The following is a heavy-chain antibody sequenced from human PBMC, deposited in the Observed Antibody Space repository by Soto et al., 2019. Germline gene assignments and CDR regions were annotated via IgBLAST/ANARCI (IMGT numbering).Heavy chain of an antibody. D-gene: IGHD6-13*01. CDR2: IIPIFGTA. J-gene: IGHJ4*02. V-gene: IGHV1-69*12. CDR3: ARYHSGYSKFDY. Sequence: QVQLVQSGAEVKKPGSSVKVSCKASGGTFSSYAISWVRQAPGQGLEWMGGIIPIFGTANYAQKFQGRVXIXAXASTSTAYMELSSLRSEDTAVYYCARYHSGYSKFDYWGQGTLVTVSS. CDR1: GGTFSSYA.